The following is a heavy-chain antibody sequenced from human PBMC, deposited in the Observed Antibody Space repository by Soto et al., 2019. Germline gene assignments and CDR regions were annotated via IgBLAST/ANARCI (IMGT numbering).Heavy chain of an antibody. CDR2: ISSSSSYI. Sequence: EVQLVESGGGLVKPGGSLRLSCAASGFTFSSYSMNWVRQAPGKGLEWVSSISSSSSYIYYADSVKGRFTISRDNDKNSLYLQMNSLRAEDTAVYYCARDPADYDILTGLPPFDPWGQRTLVTVSS. V-gene: IGHV3-21*01. CDR1: GFTFSSYS. J-gene: IGHJ5*02. D-gene: IGHD3-9*01. CDR3: ARDPADYDILTGLPPFDP.